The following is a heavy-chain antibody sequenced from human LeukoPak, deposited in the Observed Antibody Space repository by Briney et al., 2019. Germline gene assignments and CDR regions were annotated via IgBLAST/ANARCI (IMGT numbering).Heavy chain of an antibody. CDR2: IHYSGST. V-gene: IGHV4-59*12. Sequence: TETLSLTCTVSGGSITNYYWTWIRQPPGKGLEWIGYIHYSGSTNYNPSLKSRVTISVDTSKNQFSLKLSSVTAADTAVYYCAREGPLGYGYWGQGTLVTVSS. D-gene: IGHD2-8*01. J-gene: IGHJ4*02. CDR3: AREGPLGYGY. CDR1: GGSITNYY.